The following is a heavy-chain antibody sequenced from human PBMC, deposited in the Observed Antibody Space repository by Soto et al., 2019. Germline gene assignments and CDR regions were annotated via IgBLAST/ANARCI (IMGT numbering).Heavy chain of an antibody. J-gene: IGHJ6*02. CDR2: IKQDGSEK. CDR1: GFTFSSYW. V-gene: IGHV3-7*03. CDR3: ARTQYCSSTSCYPTNYYYYGMDV. Sequence: GGSLRLSCAASGFTFSSYWMSWVRQAPGKWLEWVANIKQDGSEKYYVDSVKGRFTISRDNAKNSLYLQMNSLRAEDTAVYYCARTQYCSSTSCYPTNYYYYGMDVWGQGXTVTVYS. D-gene: IGHD2-2*01.